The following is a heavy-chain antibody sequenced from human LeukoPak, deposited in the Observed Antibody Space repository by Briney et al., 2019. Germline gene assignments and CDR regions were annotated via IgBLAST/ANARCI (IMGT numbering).Heavy chain of an antibody. CDR3: ARRGSSSWYEGRLWFDP. J-gene: IGHJ5*02. CDR1: GYSISSGYY. D-gene: IGHD6-13*01. V-gene: IGHV4-38-2*02. CDR2: INHSGST. Sequence: SETLSLTCTVSGYSISSGYYWGWIRQPPGKGLEWIGEINHSGSTNYNPSLKSRVTISVDTSKNQFSLKLSSVTAADTAVYYCARRGSSSWYEGRLWFDPWGQGTLVTVSS.